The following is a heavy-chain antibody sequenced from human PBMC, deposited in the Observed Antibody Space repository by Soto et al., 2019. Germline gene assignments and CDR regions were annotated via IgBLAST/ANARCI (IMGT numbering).Heavy chain of an antibody. J-gene: IGHJ4*02. V-gene: IGHV3-15*01. CDR2: IKNKTDGGIT. D-gene: IGHD3-3*01. CDR1: GFSFSKAW. CDR3: ITDPYYDFWSGYHFDY. Sequence: GGSLRLSCTASGFSFSKAWMSWVRLTPGKGLEWVGRIKNKTDGGITDYPAPVRDRFTVSRDDSRSTLYLQMNSLKTEDTAVYFCITDPYYDFWSGYHFDYWGQGTLVTVSS.